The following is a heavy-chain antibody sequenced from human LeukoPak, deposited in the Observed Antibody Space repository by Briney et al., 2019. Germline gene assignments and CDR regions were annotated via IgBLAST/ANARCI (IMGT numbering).Heavy chain of an antibody. CDR1: GFTFSSYA. V-gene: IGHV3-23*01. CDR3: ARNWKLLGPFYGMDV. Sequence: GGSLRLSCAASGFTFSSYAMSWVRQAPGKGLEWVSAISGSGGSTYYADSVKGRFTISRDNSKNTLYLQMNSLRAEDTAVYYCARNWKLLGPFYGMDVWGQGTTVTVSS. J-gene: IGHJ6*02. CDR2: ISGSGGST. D-gene: IGHD2-15*01.